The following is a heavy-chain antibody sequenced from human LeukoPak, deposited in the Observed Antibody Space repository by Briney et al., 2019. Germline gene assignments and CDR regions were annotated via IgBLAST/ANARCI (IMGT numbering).Heavy chain of an antibody. D-gene: IGHD3-3*01. CDR2: ISDSGGST. CDR1: GFTFSTCA. CDR3: ARSARLMKGVVEVTALDD. V-gene: IGHV3-23*01. J-gene: IGHJ4*02. Sequence: PGGSLRLSCAASGFTFSTCAMSWVRQAPGKGLEWVSAISDSGGSTYYADSVEGRFTIARDNAKNSVYLEMNSLRADDTAVYYCARSARLMKGVVEVTALDDWGQGTLVTVSS.